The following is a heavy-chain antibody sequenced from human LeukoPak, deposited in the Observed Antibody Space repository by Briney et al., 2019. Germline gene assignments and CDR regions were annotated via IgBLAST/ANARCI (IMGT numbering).Heavy chain of an antibody. J-gene: IGHJ6*02. Sequence: GGSLRLSCAASGFTFSSYAMHWVRQAPGKGLEWVSGISWNSGSIGYADSVKGRFTISRDNAKNSLYLQMNSLRAEDTALYYCAKDGSSSSGVSYYYYYGMDVWGQGTTVTVSS. V-gene: IGHV3-9*01. D-gene: IGHD6-6*01. CDR1: GFTFSSYA. CDR3: AKDGSSSSGVSYYYYYGMDV. CDR2: ISWNSGSI.